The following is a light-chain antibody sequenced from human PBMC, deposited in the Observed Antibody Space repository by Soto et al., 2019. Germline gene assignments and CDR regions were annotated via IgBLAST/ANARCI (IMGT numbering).Light chain of an antibody. Sequence: EIVMTQSPATLSVSPGDRATLSCRASQSVNSHLAWFQQRPGQAPRLLMDEASTRSTGAPARRSAGGSGTESPITISRLQYEDFAVYYCQQYHISYTFGQGTELEIK. J-gene: IGKJ2*01. CDR2: EAS. V-gene: IGKV3-15*01. CDR3: QQYHISYT. CDR1: QSVNSH.